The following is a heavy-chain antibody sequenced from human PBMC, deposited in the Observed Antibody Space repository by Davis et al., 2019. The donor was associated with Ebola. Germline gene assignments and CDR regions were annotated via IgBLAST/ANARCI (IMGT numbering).Heavy chain of an antibody. CDR2: INPSGGST. Sequence: ASVKVSCKASGYTFTSYYMHWVRQAPGQGLEWMGIINPSGGSTSYAQKFQGRVTMTRATSTSTVYMELSSLRSEDTAVYYCARDLRGSVAGNVYFDYWGQGTLVTVSS. J-gene: IGHJ4*02. CDR1: GYTFTSYY. D-gene: IGHD6-19*01. CDR3: ARDLRGSVAGNVYFDY. V-gene: IGHV1-46*01.